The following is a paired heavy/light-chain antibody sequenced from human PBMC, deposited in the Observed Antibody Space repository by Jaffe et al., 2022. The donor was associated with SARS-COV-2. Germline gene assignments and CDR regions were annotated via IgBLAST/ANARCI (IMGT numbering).Light chain of an antibody. CDR3: SSYAGSDNLV. Sequence: QSALTQPPSAAGSPGQSVTISCTGTSSDVGAYNYVCWYQQHPGKAPKLLIYGVNKRPSGVPDRFSGSKSGNTASLTVSGLQAEDEADYYCSSYAGSDNLVFGGGTRLTVL. CDR2: GVN. CDR1: SSDVGAYNY. J-gene: IGLJ2*01. V-gene: IGLV2-8*01.
Heavy chain of an antibody. CDR3: ARGAVGALFEY. CDR2: IDHRGRA. D-gene: IGHD1-26*01. CDR1: GYSIGRGYY. J-gene: IGHJ4*02. Sequence: QVQLQESGPGLVKPSETLSLTCTVSGYSIGRGYYWGWIRQPPGKGLEWIGSIDHRGRAYYSPSFKSRVTISADTSNNRFSLRVNSVTAADTALYFCARGAVGALFEYWGQGTLITVSS. V-gene: IGHV4-38-2*02.